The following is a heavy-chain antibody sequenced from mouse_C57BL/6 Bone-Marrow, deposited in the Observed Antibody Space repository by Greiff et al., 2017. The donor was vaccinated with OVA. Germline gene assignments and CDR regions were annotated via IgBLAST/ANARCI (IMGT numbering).Heavy chain of an antibody. D-gene: IGHD1-1*01. J-gene: IGHJ4*01. V-gene: IGHV1-4*01. Sequence: VQLQQSGAELARPGASVKMSCKASGYTFTRYTMHWVKQRPGQGLEWIGYINPSSGYTKYNQKFKDKATLTADKSSSTAYLQLSSLTSEDSAVYYCARSHYYGSFYAMDYWGQGTSVTVSS. CDR3: ARSHYYGSFYAMDY. CDR1: GYTFTRYT. CDR2: INPSSGYT.